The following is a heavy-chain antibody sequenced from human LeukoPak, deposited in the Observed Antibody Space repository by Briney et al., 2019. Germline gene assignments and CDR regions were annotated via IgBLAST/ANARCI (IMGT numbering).Heavy chain of an antibody. Sequence: PSETLSLTCTVSGGTISSYYWNWIRQPPGKGLEWIGYIYDSGSTNYNPSLKSRVTISVDTSKNQFSLKLSSVTAADTAVYYCARGGDCSGGSCYYIGWFDPWGQGTLVTVSS. D-gene: IGHD2-15*01. CDR2: IYDSGST. CDR3: ARGGDCSGGSCYYIGWFDP. V-gene: IGHV4-59*01. J-gene: IGHJ5*02. CDR1: GGTISSYY.